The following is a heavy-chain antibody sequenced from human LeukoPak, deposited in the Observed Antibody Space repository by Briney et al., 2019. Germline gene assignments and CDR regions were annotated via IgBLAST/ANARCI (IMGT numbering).Heavy chain of an antibody. Sequence: GGSLRLSCAASGFTFSSYEMNWVRQAPGKGLEWVSYISSSGSTIYYADSVKGRFTISRDNAKNSLYLQMNSLRVEDTAVYYCARVILGYGYNDAFDIWGQGTMVTVSS. J-gene: IGHJ3*02. V-gene: IGHV3-48*03. CDR1: GFTFSSYE. CDR2: ISSSGSTI. CDR3: ARVILGYGYNDAFDI. D-gene: IGHD5-24*01.